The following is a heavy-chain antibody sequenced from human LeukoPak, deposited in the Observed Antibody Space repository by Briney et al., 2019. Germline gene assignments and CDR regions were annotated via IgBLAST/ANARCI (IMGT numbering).Heavy chain of an antibody. D-gene: IGHD2-2*03. V-gene: IGHV3-48*03. CDR3: ARGTGYCLDP. Sequence: GGSLRLSCAASGFTFSSDEMNWGRQAPGKGLEWVSYISTSGSSVYYADSVKGRVTISRDNAKNSLYLQMNSLRAEDTAVYYCARGTGYCLDPWGQGTLVTVSS. CDR1: GFTFSSDE. CDR2: ISTSGSSV. J-gene: IGHJ5*02.